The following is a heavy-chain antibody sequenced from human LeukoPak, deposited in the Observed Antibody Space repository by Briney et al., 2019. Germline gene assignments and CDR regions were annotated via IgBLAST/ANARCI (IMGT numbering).Heavy chain of an antibody. D-gene: IGHD6-6*01. CDR2: IIPIFGTA. CDR1: GYTFPSYF. V-gene: IGHV1-69*13. Sequence: SVKVSCKASGYTFPSYFMHWVRQAPGQGLEWMGGIIPIFGTANYAQKFQGRVTITADESTSTAYMELSSLRSEDTAVYYCARPYRRSSYYYGMDVWGQGTTVTVSS. J-gene: IGHJ6*02. CDR3: ARPYRRSSYYYGMDV.